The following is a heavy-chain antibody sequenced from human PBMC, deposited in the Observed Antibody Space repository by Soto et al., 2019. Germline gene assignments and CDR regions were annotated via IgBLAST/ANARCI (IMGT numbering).Heavy chain of an antibody. J-gene: IGHJ4*02. D-gene: IGHD1-1*01. CDR2: LSPDGADK. Sequence: GGSLRLSCAASGFTFSNYPMHWVRQAPGKGLDWVASLSPDGADKYYGDSVKGRCTISRDNSKNSLYLQMNSLKDEDTAVYFCATLRAPWSDNYFESWGQGTLVTVSS. V-gene: IGHV3-30-3*01. CDR3: ATLRAPWSDNYFES. CDR1: GFTFSNYP.